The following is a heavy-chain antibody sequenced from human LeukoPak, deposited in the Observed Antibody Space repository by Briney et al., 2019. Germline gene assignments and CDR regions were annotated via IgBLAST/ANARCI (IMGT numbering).Heavy chain of an antibody. J-gene: IGHJ4*03. D-gene: IGHD2-15*01. Sequence: SETLSLTCSVSGGSINNYYWSWIRRSPGQGLEWIGYIHYSGTTNYNPSFKGRLTISVATSRDQFSLKLNSVTAADTAIDYCARDRRYRSGDNYYLRYFDSWGQGTLVTVSS. CDR3: ARDRRYRSGDNYYLRYFDS. CDR2: IHYSGTT. V-gene: IGHV4-59*01. CDR1: GGSINNYY.